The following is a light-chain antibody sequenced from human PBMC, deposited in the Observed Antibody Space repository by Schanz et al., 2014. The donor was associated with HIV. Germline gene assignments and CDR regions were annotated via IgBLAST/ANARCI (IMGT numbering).Light chain of an antibody. V-gene: IGLV1-40*01. Sequence: QSVLTQPPSVSGAPGQRITISCTGSSSTIGAGYDVHWYQQVPGTAPKLLIYENNHRPSGVPDRFSGSKSGTSASLAISGLQSEDEADYYCAAWDGSLNAYVFGPGTKLTVL. CDR2: ENN. J-gene: IGLJ1*01. CDR3: AAWDGSLNAYV. CDR1: SSTIGAGYD.